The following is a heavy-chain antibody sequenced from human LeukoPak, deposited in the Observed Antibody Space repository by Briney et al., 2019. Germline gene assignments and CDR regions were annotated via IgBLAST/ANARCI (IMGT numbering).Heavy chain of an antibody. V-gene: IGHV4-39*01. J-gene: IGHJ3*02. D-gene: IGHD4-23*01. Sequence: KPSETLSLTCTVSGGSISSSSYYWGWIRQPPGKGLEWIGSIYYSGSTYYNPSLKSRVTISVDTSKNQFSLQLSSVTAADTAVYYCARQRGDDYGGNSGSPNAFDIWGQGTMVTVSS. CDR3: ARQRGDDYGGNSGSPNAFDI. CDR2: IYYSGST. CDR1: GGSISSSSYY.